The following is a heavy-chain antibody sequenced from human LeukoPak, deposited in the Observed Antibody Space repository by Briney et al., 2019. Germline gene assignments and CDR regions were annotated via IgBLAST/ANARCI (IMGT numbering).Heavy chain of an antibody. Sequence: GGSLRLSCAASGFTFSGSAMHWVRQASGKGLEWVGRISSKTNNYATAYAASVKGRFTISRDDSKNTAFLQMNSLKTEDTAVYYCPSGGFCSSTTCYGENWGQGTLVTVSS. CDR3: PSGGFCSSTTCYGEN. D-gene: IGHD2-2*01. CDR2: ISSKTNNYAT. J-gene: IGHJ4*02. V-gene: IGHV3-73*01. CDR1: GFTFSGSA.